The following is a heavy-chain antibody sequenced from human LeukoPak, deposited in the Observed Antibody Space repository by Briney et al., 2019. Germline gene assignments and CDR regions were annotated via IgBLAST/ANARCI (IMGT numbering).Heavy chain of an antibody. V-gene: IGHV3-66*01. CDR2: IHSGGST. J-gene: IGHJ4*02. Sequence: GGSLRLSCAASGFSFSNNYMTWVRQAPGEGLEWVSLIHSGGSTNYSDSVKGRFIISRDSSKNTVYLQMNSLRAEDTAVYYCAREEGPIDYWGQGTLVTVSS. CDR1: GFSFSNNY. CDR3: AREEGPIDY.